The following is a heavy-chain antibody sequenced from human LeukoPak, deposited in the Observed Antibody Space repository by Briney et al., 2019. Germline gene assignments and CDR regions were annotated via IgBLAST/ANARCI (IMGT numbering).Heavy chain of an antibody. V-gene: IGHV3-53*01. CDR2: IYNDGST. J-gene: IGHJ3*02. CDR3: ARNILFAFDI. CDR1: GLTVSSSY. Sequence: PGGSLRLSCAASGLTVSSSYMSWVRQAPGKGLEWVSIIYNDGSTYYADSMKGRFIISRDNSKNTLYLQVKSLRAEDTAMYYCARNILFAFDIWGQGTMVTVSS.